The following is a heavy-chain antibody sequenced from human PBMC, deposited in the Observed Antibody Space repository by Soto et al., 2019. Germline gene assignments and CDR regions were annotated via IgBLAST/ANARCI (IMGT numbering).Heavy chain of an antibody. CDR3: ARGRIQLWFNREHWYSDP. CDR1: GFTFSNYG. CDR2: MSSDGNNK. Sequence: QVQLVESGGGVVQPGRSLRLSCAASGFTFSNYGMHWVRQAPGTGLEWVAVMSSDGNNKYYADSVKGRFTISRDNSKNTLYLQMNSLRSEDTAVYYCARGRIQLWFNREHWYSDPWGRGTLVTVSS. D-gene: IGHD5-18*01. V-gene: IGHV3-33*01. J-gene: IGHJ2*01.